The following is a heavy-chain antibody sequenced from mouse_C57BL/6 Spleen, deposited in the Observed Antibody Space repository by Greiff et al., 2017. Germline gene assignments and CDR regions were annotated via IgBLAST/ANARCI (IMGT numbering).Heavy chain of an antibody. CDR1: GYTFTDYE. D-gene: IGHD1-1*01. J-gene: IGHJ4*01. V-gene: IGHV1-15*01. CDR2: IDPETGGT. CDR3: TRWGLLLRHYYAMDY. Sequence: QVQLQQSGAELVRPGASVTLSCKASGYTFTDYEMHWVKQTPVHGLEWIGAIDPETGGTAYNQKFKGKAILTADKSSSTAYMELRSLTSEDSAVYYCTRWGLLLRHYYAMDYWGQGTSVTVSS.